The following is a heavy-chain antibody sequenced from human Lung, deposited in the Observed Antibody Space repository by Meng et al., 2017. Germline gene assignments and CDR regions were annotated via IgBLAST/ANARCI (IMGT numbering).Heavy chain of an antibody. CDR1: GFTFTDHW. CDR2: INRDGTKP. J-gene: IGHJ1*01. V-gene: IGHV3-74*01. D-gene: IGHD1-1*01. CDR3: TNDRLNH. Sequence: VEWVGSGGGFVPPGGSLRLSCAASGFTFTDHWMHWVRQGPGKGLVWVSRINRDGTKPTYADSVKGRFTISRDNAKNTLYLQMNNLRAEDTAFYYCTNDRLNHWGQGALVTVSS.